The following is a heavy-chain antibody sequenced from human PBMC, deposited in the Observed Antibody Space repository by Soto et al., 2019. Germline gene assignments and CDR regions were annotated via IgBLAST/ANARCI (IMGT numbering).Heavy chain of an antibody. CDR1: GFSFTSYT. Sequence: GGSLRLSCAASGFSFTSYTMNWVRQTPGKGLEWVASISAGGRSIYYADSLKGRSTVSRDNAKSSLYLQMNSLRAFFLMIQHPPRSTPGNPFDIWGQGTMVTVSS. CDR2: ISAGGRSI. D-gene: IGHD5-18*01. CDR3: PRSTPGNPFDI. V-gene: IGHV3-21*06. J-gene: IGHJ3*02.